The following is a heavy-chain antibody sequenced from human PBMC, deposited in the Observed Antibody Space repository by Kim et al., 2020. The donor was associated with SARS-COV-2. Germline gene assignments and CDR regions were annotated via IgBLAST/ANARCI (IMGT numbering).Heavy chain of an antibody. CDR3: ARDRPWGLHPTRFDY. J-gene: IGHJ4*02. D-gene: IGHD4-4*01. CDR1: GFMFSSYW. Sequence: GGSLRLSCAASGFMFSSYWMSWVRQAPGKGLEWVANIKQDGSEKYYVDSVKGRFTISRDNAKNSLYLQMNSLRAEDTAVYYCARDRPWGLHPTRFDYWGQGTLVTVPS. V-gene: IGHV3-7*03. CDR2: IKQDGSEK.